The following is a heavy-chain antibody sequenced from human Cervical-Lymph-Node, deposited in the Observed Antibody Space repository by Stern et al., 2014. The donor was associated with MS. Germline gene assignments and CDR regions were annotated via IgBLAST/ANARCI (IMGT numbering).Heavy chain of an antibody. D-gene: IGHD3-10*01. J-gene: IGHJ4*02. CDR2: IYWDDDE. V-gene: IGHV2-5*02. CDR1: GFSLTTSGVG. Sequence: QVTLKESGPTLVKPTQTLTLTCTFSGFSLTTSGVGVGWIRQPPGKALVWRALIYWDDDERYSPSLRSRLTVTKDTSKNQVVLTMANMDPVDTATYYCAKGGMVYFNYWGQGALVTVSS. CDR3: AKGGMVYFNY.